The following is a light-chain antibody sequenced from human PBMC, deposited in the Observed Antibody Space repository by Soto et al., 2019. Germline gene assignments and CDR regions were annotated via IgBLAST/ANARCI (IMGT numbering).Light chain of an antibody. CDR1: QTISSW. CDR3: QQLYSFPLT. CDR2: DAS. Sequence: DIQMAQSPSTLSGSVGYIVTITCRASQTISSWLAWYQQKPGRAPKLLMYDASTLQSGVPSRFSGSGSGTEFTLTISSLQPEDFATYYCQQLYSFPLTFGGGTKVDIK. V-gene: IGKV1-5*01. J-gene: IGKJ4*01.